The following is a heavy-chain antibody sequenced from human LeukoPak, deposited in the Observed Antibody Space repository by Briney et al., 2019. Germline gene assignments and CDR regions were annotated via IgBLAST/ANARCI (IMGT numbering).Heavy chain of an antibody. Sequence: GGSLRLSCAASGFTFSGFAMSWVRRTPGKGLEWVSGISGSGDNTLYAASVKGRFTISRDNAKNSLYLQMNSLRAEDTAVYYCARASGDIVETATMGSYWGQGTLVTVSS. D-gene: IGHD5-18*01. CDR2: ISGSGDNT. CDR1: GFTFSGFA. V-gene: IGHV3-23*01. J-gene: IGHJ4*02. CDR3: ARASGDIVETATMGSY.